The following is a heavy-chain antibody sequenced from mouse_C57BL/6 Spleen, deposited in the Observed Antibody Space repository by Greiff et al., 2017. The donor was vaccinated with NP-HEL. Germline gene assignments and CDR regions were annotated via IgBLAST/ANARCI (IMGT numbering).Heavy chain of an antibody. CDR2: IYPRSGNT. Sequence: QVHVKQSGAELARPGASVKLSCKASGYTFTSYGISWVKQRTGQGLEWIGEIYPRSGNTYYNEKFKGKATLTADKSSSTAYMELRSLTSEDSAVYFCARKGLTGTYFDYWGQGTTLTVSS. CDR3: ARKGLTGTYFDY. CDR1: GYTFTSYG. J-gene: IGHJ2*01. V-gene: IGHV1-81*01. D-gene: IGHD4-1*01.